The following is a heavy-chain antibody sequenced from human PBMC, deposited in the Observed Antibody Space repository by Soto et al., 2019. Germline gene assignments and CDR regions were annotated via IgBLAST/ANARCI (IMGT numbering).Heavy chain of an antibody. CDR3: ARHVRESYDILLHYYYYYMDV. CDR1: GGSISSYY. CDR2: IYYSGST. J-gene: IGHJ6*03. V-gene: IGHV4-59*08. D-gene: IGHD3-9*01. Sequence: SETLSLTCTVSGGSISSYYWSWIRQPPGKGLEWIGYIYYSGSTNYNPSLKSRVTISVDTSKNQFSLKLSSVTAADTVVYYCARHVRESYDILLHYYYYYMDVWGKGTTVTVSS.